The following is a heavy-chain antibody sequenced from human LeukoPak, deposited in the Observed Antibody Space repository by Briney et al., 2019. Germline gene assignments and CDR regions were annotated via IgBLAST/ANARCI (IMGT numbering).Heavy chain of an antibody. V-gene: IGHV4-34*01. CDR2: INHSGST. CDR3: ARALLWFGKGALTYDY. J-gene: IGHJ4*02. D-gene: IGHD3-10*01. CDR1: GGSFSGYY. Sequence: SSETLSLTCAVYGGSFSGYYWSWIRQPPGKGLEWIGEINHSGSTNYNPSLKSRVTISVGTSKNQFSLKLSSVTAADTAVYYCARALLWFGKGALTYDYWGQGTLVTVSS.